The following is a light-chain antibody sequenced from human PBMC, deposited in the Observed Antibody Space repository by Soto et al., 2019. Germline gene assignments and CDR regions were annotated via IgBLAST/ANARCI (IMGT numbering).Light chain of an antibody. CDR1: QSVSSSY. CDR3: QHYGTSAL. V-gene: IGKV3-20*01. J-gene: IGKJ3*01. Sequence: EIVLTQSPGTLSLSPGERATLSCRASQSVSSSYLAWYQQKPGQAPRLLIYGASSRATGIPDRFSVSGSGTDLTLTISRLEPEDFAVYYCQHYGTSALFGPGTKVDIK. CDR2: GAS.